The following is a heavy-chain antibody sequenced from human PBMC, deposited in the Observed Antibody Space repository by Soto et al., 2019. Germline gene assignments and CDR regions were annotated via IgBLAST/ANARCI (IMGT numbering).Heavy chain of an antibody. CDR2: ISTYNGNT. J-gene: IGHJ4*02. V-gene: IGHV1-18*01. D-gene: IGHD3-22*01. CDR3: ARGPTDYYDNSANYFLDY. CDR1: GYTFITYG. Sequence: QVQLVHSGAEVKKPGASVKVSCKASGYTFITYGVCWVRQAPGQGLDWLGWISTYNGNTRYAERLQGRVTMTTDTTTNTAYMELRNLRSDDTAVYYCARGPTDYYDNSANYFLDYWGQGTLVTVSS.